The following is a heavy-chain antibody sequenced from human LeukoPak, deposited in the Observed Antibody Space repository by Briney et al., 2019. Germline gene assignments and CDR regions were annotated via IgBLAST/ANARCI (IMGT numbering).Heavy chain of an antibody. D-gene: IGHD5-24*01. CDR1: GYTFTSYG. Sequence: ASVKVSCKASGYTFTSYGISWVRQAPGQGLEWMGWISAYNGNTNYAQKLQGRVTMTTDTSTSTAYMELRSLRSDDTAVYYCARYLTKWLQSDAFDIWGQGTMVTVSS. V-gene: IGHV1-18*01. CDR2: ISAYNGNT. J-gene: IGHJ3*02. CDR3: ARYLTKWLQSDAFDI.